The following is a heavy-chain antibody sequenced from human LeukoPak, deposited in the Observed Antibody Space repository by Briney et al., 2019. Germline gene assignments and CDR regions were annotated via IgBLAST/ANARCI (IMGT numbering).Heavy chain of an antibody. D-gene: IGHD4-23*01. V-gene: IGHV1-69*13. CDR2: IIPIFGTA. Sequence: GASVKVSCKASGYTFTSYDINWVRQAPGQGLEWMGGIIPIFGTANYAQKFQGRVTITADESTSTAYMELSSLRSEDTAVYYCARVAGGRWDNWFDPWGQGTLVTVSS. J-gene: IGHJ5*02. CDR1: GYTFTSYD. CDR3: ARVAGGRWDNWFDP.